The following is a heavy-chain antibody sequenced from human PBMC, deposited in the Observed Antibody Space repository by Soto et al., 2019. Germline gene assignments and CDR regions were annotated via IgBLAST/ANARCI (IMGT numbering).Heavy chain of an antibody. V-gene: IGHV3-23*01. CDR2: ISGSDGKT. CDR3: ARWSYLDY. D-gene: IGHD3-3*01. CDR1: GFSFGSYA. J-gene: IGHJ4*02. Sequence: GGSLRLSCAASGFSFGSYALSWVRQAPGKGLEWVPTISGSDGKTFYADSVKGRFSISRDTSQSTLYLQMNSLRADDTAMYYCARWSYLDYWGQGTRVTVSS.